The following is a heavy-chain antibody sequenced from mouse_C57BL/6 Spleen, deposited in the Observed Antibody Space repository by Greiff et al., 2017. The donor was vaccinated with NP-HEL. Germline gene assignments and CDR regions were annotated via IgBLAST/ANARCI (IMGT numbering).Heavy chain of an antibody. Sequence: EVKLVESGGGLVKPGGSLKLSCAASGFTFSDYGMHWVRQAPEKGLEWVAYISSGSITIYYAGTVKGRFTISRDNAKNTLFLQMTSLRSEDTAMYYCARLAAQAKAYWGQGTLVTVSA. D-gene: IGHD3-2*02. CDR1: GFTFSDYG. J-gene: IGHJ3*01. CDR2: ISSGSITI. CDR3: ARLAAQAKAY. V-gene: IGHV5-17*01.